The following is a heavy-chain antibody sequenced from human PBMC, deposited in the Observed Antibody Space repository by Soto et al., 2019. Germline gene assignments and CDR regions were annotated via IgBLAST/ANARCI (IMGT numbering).Heavy chain of an antibody. CDR2: INPSGGST. D-gene: IGHD3-10*01. CDR3: ARESAEPRMAMVRGVPIYYGMDV. V-gene: IGHV1-46*01. CDR1: GYTFTGYY. J-gene: IGHJ6*02. Sequence: GASVKVSCKASGYTFTGYYMHWVRQAPGQGLEWMGIINPSGGSTSYAQKFQGRATMTRDTSTSTVYMELSSLRSEDTAVYYCARESAEPRMAMVRGVPIYYGMDVWGQGTTVTVSS.